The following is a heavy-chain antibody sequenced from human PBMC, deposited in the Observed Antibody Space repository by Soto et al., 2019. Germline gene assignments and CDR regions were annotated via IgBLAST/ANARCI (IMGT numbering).Heavy chain of an antibody. V-gene: IGHV3-21*01. CDR1: GFTFSSYS. J-gene: IGHJ6*03. CDR2: ISSSSSYI. CDR3: ARELDYYYMDV. Sequence: EVQLVESGGGLVKPGGSLRLSCAASGFTFSSYSMNWVRQAPGKGLEWVSSISSSSSYIHYADSVKGRFTISRDNAKNSLYLQMNSLRAEDTAVYYCARELDYYYMDVWGKGTTVTVSS.